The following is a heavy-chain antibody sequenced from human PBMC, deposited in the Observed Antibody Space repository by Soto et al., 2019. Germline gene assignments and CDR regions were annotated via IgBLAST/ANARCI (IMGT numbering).Heavy chain of an antibody. J-gene: IGHJ1*01. CDR1: GCSISSSSYY. D-gene: IGHD2-15*01. Sequence: SETLSLTCTVSGCSISSSSYYWGWIRQPPGKGLEWIGSIYYSGSTYYNPSLKSRVTISVDTSKNQFSLKLSSVTAADTAVYYCAKVVVVAAPAEYFQHWGQGTLVTVSS. V-gene: IGHV4-39*01. CDR2: IYYSGST. CDR3: AKVVVVAAPAEYFQH.